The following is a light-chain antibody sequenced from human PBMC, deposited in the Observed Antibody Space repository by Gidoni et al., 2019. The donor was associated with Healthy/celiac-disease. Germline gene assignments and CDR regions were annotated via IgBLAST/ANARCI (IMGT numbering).Light chain of an antibody. V-gene: IGLV3-1*01. CDR3: QAWDSSSYV. Sequence: SYELTQPPSVSVSPGQTASITCSGAKLGDKYACWYQQKPGQSPVLGIYQDSKRPSGIPERFSGSNSGNTATLTISGTQAMDEADYYCQAWDSSSYVFGTGTKVT. J-gene: IGLJ1*01. CDR2: QDS. CDR1: KLGDKY.